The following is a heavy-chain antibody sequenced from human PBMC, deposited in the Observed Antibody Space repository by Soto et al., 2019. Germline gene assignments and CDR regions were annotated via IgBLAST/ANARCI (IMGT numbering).Heavy chain of an antibody. CDR2: IYYSGTT. D-gene: IGHD3-10*01. CDR3: ARWLARGYYYGMDV. CDR1: GGSISSDY. Sequence: QVQLQESGPGLVKPSETLSLTCTVSGGSISSDYWTWIRQPPGKGLEWIGYIYYSGTTNYNPSLKSRVTIPVDTSKNQFSLKLNSVTAADTAVYYCARWLARGYYYGMDVWGRGTTVTVSS. J-gene: IGHJ6*02. V-gene: IGHV4-59*01.